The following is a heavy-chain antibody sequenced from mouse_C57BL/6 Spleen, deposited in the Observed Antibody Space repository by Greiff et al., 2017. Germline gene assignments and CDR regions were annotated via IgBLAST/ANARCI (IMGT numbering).Heavy chain of an antibody. J-gene: IGHJ3*01. V-gene: IGHV1-19*01. Sequence: VQLQQSGPVLVKPGASVKMSCKASGYTFTDYYMNWVKQSHGKSLEWLGVINPYNGVTSYNQKLKGKATLTVDKSSSTAYMEINSLKSEDSAVYYWASPIYYDYLWFAYWGQGTLVTVSA. CDR2: INPYNGVT. CDR1: GYTFTDYY. CDR3: ASPIYYDYLWFAY. D-gene: IGHD2-4*01.